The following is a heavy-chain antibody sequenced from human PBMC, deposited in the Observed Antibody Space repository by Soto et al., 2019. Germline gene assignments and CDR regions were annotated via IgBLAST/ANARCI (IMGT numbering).Heavy chain of an antibody. Sequence: SETLSLTCTVSGGSISSYYWSWIRQPAGKGLEWIGRIYTSGSTNYNPSLKSRVTMSVDTSKNQFSLKLSSVTAADTAVHYCATTSDSSGYNWFDPWGQGTLVTVSS. CDR2: IYTSGST. D-gene: IGHD3-22*01. V-gene: IGHV4-4*07. J-gene: IGHJ5*02. CDR1: GGSISSYY. CDR3: ATTSDSSGYNWFDP.